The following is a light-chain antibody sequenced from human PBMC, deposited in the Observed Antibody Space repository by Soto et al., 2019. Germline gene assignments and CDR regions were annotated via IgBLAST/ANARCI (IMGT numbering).Light chain of an antibody. CDR1: SSDVGAYDY. Sequence: QSALTQPASVSGSPGQSITISCTGTSSDVGAYDYVSWYQQNPGKAPELIISEVSDRPSGVSNRFSGSKSGNTASLTISGLQAEDEADYFCSSYTTTNTLWVFGGGTKVTVL. CDR2: EVS. V-gene: IGLV2-14*01. CDR3: SSYTTTNTLWV. J-gene: IGLJ3*02.